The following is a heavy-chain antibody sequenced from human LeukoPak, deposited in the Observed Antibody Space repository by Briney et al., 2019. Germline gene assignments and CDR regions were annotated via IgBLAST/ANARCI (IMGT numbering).Heavy chain of an antibody. D-gene: IGHD2-15*01. CDR3: VRHLSAGRPAFDI. J-gene: IGHJ3*02. V-gene: IGHV4-59*08. CDR2: IDYSGST. Sequence: SETLSLTCTVSGGSINSYYWSWIRQPPGKGLEWIGYIDYSGSTNYNPSLKSRVTISVDTSNNKFSLKLTSLAAADTAVYYCVRHLSAGRPAFDIWGQGTMVTVSP. CDR1: GGSINSYY.